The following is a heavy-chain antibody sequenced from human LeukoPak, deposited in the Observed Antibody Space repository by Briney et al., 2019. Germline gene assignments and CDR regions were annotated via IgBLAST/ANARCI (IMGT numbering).Heavy chain of an antibody. CDR3: AGSGYGYGDAFDI. CDR2: ITTSGSAK. D-gene: IGHD5-18*01. J-gene: IGHJ3*02. V-gene: IGHV3-48*04. CDR1: GFTFSSYS. Sequence: GGSLRLSCAAPGFTFSSYSMNWIRQAPGKGLEWISYITTSGSAKHYADSVKGRFTISRDNAKNSLYLQMNSLRADDTAVYYCAGSGYGYGDAFDIWGQGTMVTVSS.